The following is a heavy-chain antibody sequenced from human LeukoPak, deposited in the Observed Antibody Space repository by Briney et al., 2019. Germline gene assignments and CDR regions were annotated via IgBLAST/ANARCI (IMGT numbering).Heavy chain of an antibody. CDR1: GFTFSDYS. CDR2: VGIDSGNT. CDR3: ARDHNYAFDN. J-gene: IGHJ4*02. Sequence: QSGGSLRLSCAASGFTFSDYSMNWVRQAPRKGLEWISWVGIDSGNTKYADSVKGRFTISGEKAKNSLYLQMSSLRVEDTAVYYCARDHNYAFDNWGQGTLVTVSS. V-gene: IGHV3-48*01. D-gene: IGHD1-1*01.